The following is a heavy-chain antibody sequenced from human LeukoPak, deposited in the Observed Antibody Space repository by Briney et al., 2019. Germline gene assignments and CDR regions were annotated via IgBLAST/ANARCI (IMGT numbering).Heavy chain of an antibody. J-gene: IGHJ5*02. D-gene: IGHD3-22*01. CDR3: ARDYDSSGYYWFDP. CDR1: GGSLSGYY. Sequence: PSETLSLTCAVYGGSLSGYYWGWIRQPPGKGLEWVGEINHSGSTNYNPSLKSRVTISVDTSKNQFSLKLSSVTTADTAVYYCARDYDSSGYYWFDPWGQGTLVTVSS. V-gene: IGHV4-34*01. CDR2: INHSGST.